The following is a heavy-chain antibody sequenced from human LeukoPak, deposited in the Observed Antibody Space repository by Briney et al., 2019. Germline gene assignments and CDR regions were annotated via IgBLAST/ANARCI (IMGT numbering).Heavy chain of an antibody. J-gene: IGHJ4*02. CDR2: IKQDGTEK. CDR3: AREGYINPVNY. D-gene: IGHD6-13*01. Sequence: PGGSLRLSCAASGFPFSTYWMSWVRQPPGKGLEWVAHIKQDGTEKFYVDSVKGRFTISRDNAENSLYLQMNSLRADDTAVYYCAREGYINPVNYWGQGTLVTVSS. V-gene: IGHV3-7*01. CDR1: GFPFSTYW.